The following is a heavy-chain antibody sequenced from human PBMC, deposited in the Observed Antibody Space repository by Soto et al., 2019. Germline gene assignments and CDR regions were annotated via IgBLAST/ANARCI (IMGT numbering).Heavy chain of an antibody. V-gene: IGHV1-69*06. D-gene: IGHD3-22*01. CDR1: GDTFDIYG. J-gene: IGHJ4*01. CDR3: ARGGIHFYDDSGHASDY. Sequence: QVQLVQSGAEVKKPGSSVKVSCKASGDTFDIYGFNWVRQAPGPGLEWMGTIIPIFGTADYAQKFEGRVSITADKSTSTAYMELASLTSEDSAIYYCARGGIHFYDDSGHASDYWGQGTLITVSS. CDR2: IIPIFGTA.